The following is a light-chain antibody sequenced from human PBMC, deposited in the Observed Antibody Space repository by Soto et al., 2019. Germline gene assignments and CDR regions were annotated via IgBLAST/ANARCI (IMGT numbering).Light chain of an antibody. J-gene: IGKJ4*01. CDR3: QQRSKWLT. CDR1: QSVSSY. Sequence: HSLATVSLSQGERPTLSCRASQSVSSYLAWYQQKPGQAPRLLIYDASNRATGIPARFSGSGSGTDSTLTISSLEPEDFAVYYCQQRSKWLTFGGGTNVDIK. V-gene: IGKV3-11*01. CDR2: DAS.